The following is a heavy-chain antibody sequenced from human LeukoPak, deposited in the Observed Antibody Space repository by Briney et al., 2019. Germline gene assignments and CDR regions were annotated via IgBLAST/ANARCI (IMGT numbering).Heavy chain of an antibody. D-gene: IGHD4-23*01. J-gene: IGHJ5*02. V-gene: IGHV4-59*01. CDR3: AGQVVMAGDWFDP. CDR2: IYYSGST. Sequence: SETLSLTCTVSGGSISSYYWSWIRQPPGKGQEWIGYIYYSGSTNYNPSLKSRVTISVDTSKNQFSLKLSSVTAADTAVYYCAGQVVMAGDWFDPWGQGTLVTVSS. CDR1: GGSISSYY.